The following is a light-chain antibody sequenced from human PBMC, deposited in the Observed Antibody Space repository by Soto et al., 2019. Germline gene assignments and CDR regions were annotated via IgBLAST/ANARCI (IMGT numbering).Light chain of an antibody. V-gene: IGKV3-20*01. J-gene: IGKJ3*01. CDR2: GAS. Sequence: EIGLKQSPGTLSLSPGERATLSCRASQSVSSSYLAWYQQKPGQAPRLLIYGASSRATGIPGRCSGSGSGTDFTLTISRLEPEDFAVYYGQQYCRSPFTFGPGTKVYIK. CDR1: QSVSSSY. CDR3: QQYCRSPFT.